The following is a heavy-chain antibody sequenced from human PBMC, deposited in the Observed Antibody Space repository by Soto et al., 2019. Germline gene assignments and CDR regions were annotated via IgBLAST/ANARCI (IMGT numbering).Heavy chain of an antibody. D-gene: IGHD2-15*01. J-gene: IGHJ4*02. CDR3: ARGGYCSGGSCYSGRFDY. CDR1: GGSFSGYY. Sequence: QVQLQQWGAGLLKPSETLSLTCAVYGGSFSGYYWSWIRQPPGKGLEWIGEINHSGSTNYNPSLKSRVTITVDPSTKRFALKLSSVTAADTAVYYCARGGYCSGGSCYSGRFDYWGQGTLVTVSS. CDR2: INHSGST. V-gene: IGHV4-34*01.